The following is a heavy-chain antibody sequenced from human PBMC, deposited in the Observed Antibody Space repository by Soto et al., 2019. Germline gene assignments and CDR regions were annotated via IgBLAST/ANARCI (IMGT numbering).Heavy chain of an antibody. Sequence: QVQLVQSGAEVKKPGASVKVSCKASGYTFTKFGISWVRQAPGQGLEWMGWVSGYNGETSYAQSLQGRVTMTTETSTTTAYMELRSLRSDDTAVFYCAREGLGIYYYNGMDVWGQGTTVTVSS. D-gene: IGHD6-19*01. V-gene: IGHV1-18*01. J-gene: IGHJ6*02. CDR3: AREGLGIYYYNGMDV. CDR1: GYTFTKFG. CDR2: VSGYNGET.